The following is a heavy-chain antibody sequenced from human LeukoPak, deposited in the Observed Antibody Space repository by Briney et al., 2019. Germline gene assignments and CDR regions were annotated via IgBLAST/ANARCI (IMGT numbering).Heavy chain of an antibody. CDR2: IYYSGST. D-gene: IGHD2-2*02. CDR3: ARQPGYCSSTSCYNHFYFGMDV. CDR1: GGSISSYY. Sequence: SETLSLTCTVSGGSISSYYWSWIRQPPGKGLEWIGYIYYSGSTYYNPSLKSRVTISIDPSKNQFSLKLSSVTAADTAVYYCARQPGYCSSTSCYNHFYFGMDVWGQGTTVTVSS. V-gene: IGHV4-59*01. J-gene: IGHJ6*02.